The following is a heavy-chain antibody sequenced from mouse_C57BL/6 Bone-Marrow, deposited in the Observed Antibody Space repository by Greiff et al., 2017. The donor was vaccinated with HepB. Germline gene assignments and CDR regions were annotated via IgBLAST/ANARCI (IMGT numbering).Heavy chain of an antibody. V-gene: IGHV5-12*01. CDR3: ARQTAQATSYAMDY. J-gene: IGHJ4*01. CDR1: GFTFSDYY. CDR2: ISNGGGST. D-gene: IGHD3-2*02. Sequence: EVQGVESGGGLVQPGGSLKLSCAASGFTFSDYYMYWVRQTPEKRLEWVAYISNGGGSTYYPDTVKGRFTISRDNAKNTLYLQMSRLKSEDTAMYYCARQTAQATSYAMDYWGQGTSVTVSS.